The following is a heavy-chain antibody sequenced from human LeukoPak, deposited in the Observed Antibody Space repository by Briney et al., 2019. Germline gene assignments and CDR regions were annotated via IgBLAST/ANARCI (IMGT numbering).Heavy chain of an antibody. CDR2: IYYSGST. J-gene: IGHJ6*02. D-gene: IGHD4-17*01. V-gene: IGHV4-30-4*08. Sequence: PAETLSLTCTVSGGSISSYYWSWIRQPPGKGLEWIGYIYYSGSTYYNPSLKSRVTISVDTSKNQFSLKLSSVTAADTAVYYCARGATVTYYYYYGMDVWGRGTTDPVSS. CDR1: GGSISSYY. CDR3: ARGATVTYYYYYGMDV.